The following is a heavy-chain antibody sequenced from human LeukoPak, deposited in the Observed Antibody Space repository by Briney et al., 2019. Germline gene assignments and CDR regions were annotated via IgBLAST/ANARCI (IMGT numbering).Heavy chain of an antibody. V-gene: IGHV5-51*01. CDR2: IYPGDSDT. D-gene: IGHD5-18*01. CDR1: GYRFTSYW. Sequence: GESLKISFKGSGYRFTSYWIGWVRPMPGKGLEWMGIIYPGDSDTRYSPSFQGQVPISADKTISTAYLQWSSLKASDTAMYYCARPLYSYGQYYFDYWGQGTLVTVSS. J-gene: IGHJ4*02. CDR3: ARPLYSYGQYYFDY.